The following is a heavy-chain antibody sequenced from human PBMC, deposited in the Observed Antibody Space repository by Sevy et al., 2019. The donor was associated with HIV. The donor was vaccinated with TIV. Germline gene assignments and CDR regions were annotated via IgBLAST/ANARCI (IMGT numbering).Heavy chain of an antibody. CDR1: GFNFRSYS. D-gene: IGHD3-3*01. Sequence: GGSLRLSCAASGFNFRSYSINWVRQAPGKGLEWVSSIGSSNSYKYYADSVKGRFTISRDNAKKSLYLQMNSLRAEDTAIYYCPRAYEAFDIWVQGTMVTVSS. V-gene: IGHV3-21*04. J-gene: IGHJ3*02. CDR2: IGSSNSYK. CDR3: PRAYEAFDI.